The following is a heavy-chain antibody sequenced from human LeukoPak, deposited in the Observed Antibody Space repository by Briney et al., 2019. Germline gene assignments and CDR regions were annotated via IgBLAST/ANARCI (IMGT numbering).Heavy chain of an antibody. CDR2: LDWDGGGT. Sequence: PGGSLRLSCVASGFTFDNYGMSWVRQGPGKGLEWVSSLDWDGGGTNYADSVKGRFTISRDNAKNSLYLQMDSLRAEDTALYYCARGRFSGGPLPYYESWGQGTLVTVSP. V-gene: IGHV3-20*04. J-gene: IGHJ5*02. CDR1: GFTFDNYG. D-gene: IGHD3-16*01. CDR3: ARGRFSGGPLPYYES.